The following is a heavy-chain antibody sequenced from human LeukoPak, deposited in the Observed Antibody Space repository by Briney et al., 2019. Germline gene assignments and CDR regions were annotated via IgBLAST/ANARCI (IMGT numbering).Heavy chain of an antibody. D-gene: IGHD2/OR15-2a*01. Sequence: PSETLSLTCAVYGGSFSGYYWSWIRQPPGKVLEWIGEINHCGSSNYNPSIKSRVTLSVAASKNQCCLKPSSVTAEDTAVYYCARGDAPFPFDYWGQGTLVTVSP. CDR1: GGSFSGYY. V-gene: IGHV4-34*01. CDR2: INHCGSS. CDR3: ARGDAPFPFDY. J-gene: IGHJ4*02.